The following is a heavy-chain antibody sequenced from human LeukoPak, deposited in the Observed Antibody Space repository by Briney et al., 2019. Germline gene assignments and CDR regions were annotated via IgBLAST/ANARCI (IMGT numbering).Heavy chain of an antibody. CDR1: GYTFTGYY. J-gene: IGHJ3*02. V-gene: IGHV1-2*02. Sequence: ASVKVSCKASGYTFTGYYMHWVRQAPGQGLEWMGWINPNSGGTNYAQKFQGRVTMTRDTSISTAYMELSRLRSDDTAVYYCARKQGALNDAFDIWGQGTMVTVSS. CDR3: ARKQGALNDAFDI. D-gene: IGHD1-26*01. CDR2: INPNSGGT.